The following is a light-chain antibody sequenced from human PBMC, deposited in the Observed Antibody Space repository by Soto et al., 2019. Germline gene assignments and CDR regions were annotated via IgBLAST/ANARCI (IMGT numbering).Light chain of an antibody. Sequence: IPLTQSPSSLSASVGDRVTITCRASQGISSYLAWYQQKPGKAPKLLIYAASTLQSGVPSRFSGSGSGTDVTLTLSSLQPEDFATYYCQQLNSYPITVGQGTRLEIK. V-gene: IGKV1-9*01. CDR1: QGISSY. CDR3: QQLNSYPIT. J-gene: IGKJ5*01. CDR2: AAS.